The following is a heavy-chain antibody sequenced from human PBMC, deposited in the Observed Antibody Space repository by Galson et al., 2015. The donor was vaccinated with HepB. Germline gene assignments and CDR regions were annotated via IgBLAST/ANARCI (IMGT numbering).Heavy chain of an antibody. CDR2: ISGGGSST. V-gene: IGHV3-23*01. CDR1: GFSFSNYG. J-gene: IGHJ3*02. Sequence: SLRLSCAAAGFSFSNYGMSWVRQPPGKGLDWVSTISGGGSSTDYANSVKGRFTISRDNSKNTVYLQMNSLRAEDTAVHYCAKARGPKDFDIWGQGTMVTVSS. CDR3: AKARGPKDFDI.